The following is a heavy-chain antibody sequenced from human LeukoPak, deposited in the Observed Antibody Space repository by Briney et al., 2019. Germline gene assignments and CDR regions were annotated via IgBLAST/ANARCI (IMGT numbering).Heavy chain of an antibody. Sequence: PGGSLRLSCAASGFTFSSYSMNWVRQAPGKGLEWVSSISSSSSYIYYADSVKGRFTISRDNAKNSLYLQMNSLRAEDTAVYYCARADRGTVTVARFYYYYYMDVWGKGTTVTVSS. CDR2: ISSSSSYI. V-gene: IGHV3-21*01. CDR1: GFTFSSYS. J-gene: IGHJ6*03. CDR3: ARADRGTVTVARFYYYYYMDV. D-gene: IGHD4-17*01.